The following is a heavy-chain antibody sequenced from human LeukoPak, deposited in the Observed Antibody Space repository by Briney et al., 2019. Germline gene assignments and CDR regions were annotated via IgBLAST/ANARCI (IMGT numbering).Heavy chain of an antibody. CDR3: AVLTIFGVGHFDY. CDR2: IIPIFGTA. J-gene: IGHJ4*02. CDR1: GGTFSSYA. V-gene: IGHV1-69*13. D-gene: IGHD3-3*01. Sequence: GASVKVSCKASGGTFSSYAISWVRQAPGQGLEWMGGIIPIFGTANYAQKFQGRVTITADESTSTAYMELSSLRSEDTAVYYCAVLTIFGVGHFDYWGQGTLVTVSS.